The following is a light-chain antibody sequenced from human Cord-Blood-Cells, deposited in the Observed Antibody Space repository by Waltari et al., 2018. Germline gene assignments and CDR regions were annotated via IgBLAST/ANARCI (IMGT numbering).Light chain of an antibody. V-gene: IGLV4-69*01. CDR1: SGHSSYA. CDR2: LNSDGSH. J-gene: IGLJ3*02. CDR3: QTWGTGIRV. Sequence: QLVLTQSPSASASLGASVKLTCTLSSGHSSYAIAWHQQQPEKGPRYLMKLNSDGSHSKGDGIPVRFSGSSSGAERYLTISSRQSEDEADYYCQTWGTGIRVFGGGTKLTVL.